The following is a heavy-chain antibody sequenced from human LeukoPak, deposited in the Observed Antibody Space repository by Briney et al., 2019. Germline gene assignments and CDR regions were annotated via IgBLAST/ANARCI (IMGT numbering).Heavy chain of an antibody. Sequence: PSETLSLTCAAYGGSFSGYYWSWIRQPPGKGLEWIGEINHSGSTNYNPSLKSRVTISVDTSKNQFSLKLSSVTAADTAVYYCARAGLRFSGLGYWGQGTLVTVSS. CDR2: INHSGST. D-gene: IGHD3-3*01. CDR1: GGSFSGYY. J-gene: IGHJ4*02. V-gene: IGHV4-34*01. CDR3: ARAGLRFSGLGY.